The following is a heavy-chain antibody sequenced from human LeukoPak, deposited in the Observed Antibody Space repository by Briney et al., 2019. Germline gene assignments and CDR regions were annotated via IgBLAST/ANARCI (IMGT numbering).Heavy chain of an antibody. CDR3: AAHRLITSRTSYYMDV. D-gene: IGHD1-14*01. CDR2: MYYSGTT. Sequence: PSETLSLTCTVFGVSISSSDYYWGWIRQPPGKGLEWIGSMYYSGTTYYNPSLKSRVTISVDTSKNQLSLKLYSATATDTAVYYCAAHRLITSRTSYYMDVWGKGTTVTVSS. V-gene: IGHV4-39*01. CDR1: GVSISSSDYY. J-gene: IGHJ6*03.